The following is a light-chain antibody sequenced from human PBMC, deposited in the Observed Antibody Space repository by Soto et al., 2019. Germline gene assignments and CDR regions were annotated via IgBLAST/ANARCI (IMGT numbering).Light chain of an antibody. J-gene: IGKJ5*01. CDR2: DAS. CDR1: RSVRSY. Sequence: EIVLTQSPATLSLSPGERATLSCRASRSVRSYLAWYQQKPGQAPRLLIYDASNRAAGIPARFSGSGSETDFTLTISNLEPEDFAVYYYQQRYAWPPIPFGQGTRLEIK. V-gene: IGKV3-11*01. CDR3: QQRYAWPPIP.